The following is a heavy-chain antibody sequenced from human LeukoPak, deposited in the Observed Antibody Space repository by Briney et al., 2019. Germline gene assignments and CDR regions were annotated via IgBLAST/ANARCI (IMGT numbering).Heavy chain of an antibody. D-gene: IGHD3-10*01. J-gene: IGHJ4*02. V-gene: IGHV3-64*04. Sequence: GGSLRLSCSASGFSFSNYDMHWVRQAPGKGLEYVSAISSNGGSTHYADSVKGRLTISRDNAKNSLYLQMNSLRAEDAAVYYCARDKILWFGELSAGVGSADYWGQGTLVTVSS. CDR2: ISSNGGST. CDR3: ARDKILWFGELSAGVGSADY. CDR1: GFSFSNYD.